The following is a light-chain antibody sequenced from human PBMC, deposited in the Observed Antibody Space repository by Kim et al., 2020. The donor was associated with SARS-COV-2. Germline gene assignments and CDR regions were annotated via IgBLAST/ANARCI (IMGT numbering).Light chain of an antibody. V-gene: IGLV1-44*01. Sequence: QSVLTQPPSASGTPGQRVTISCSGSSSNIGSNTVNWYQQLPGTAPKLLIYNNNQRPSGVPDRFSGSKSGTSASLAISGLQSGDEADYYCAAWDDSLNAWVFGGETKLTVL. CDR2: NNN. J-gene: IGLJ3*02. CDR1: SSNIGSNT. CDR3: AAWDDSLNAWV.